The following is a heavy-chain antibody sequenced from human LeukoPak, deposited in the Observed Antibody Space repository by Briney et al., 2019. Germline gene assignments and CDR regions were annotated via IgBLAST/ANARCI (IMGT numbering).Heavy chain of an antibody. Sequence: GGSLRLSCAASGFTVSSNYMSWVRQAPGKGLEWVSVIYSGGSAYYADSVKGRFTISRDNSKNTLYLQMDSLRAEDTAVYYCARDQGSVYYDSSGYPYYYYYMDVWGKGTTVTASS. CDR3: ARDQGSVYYDSSGYPYYYYYMDV. V-gene: IGHV3-53*01. D-gene: IGHD3-22*01. J-gene: IGHJ6*03. CDR2: IYSGGSA. CDR1: GFTVSSNY.